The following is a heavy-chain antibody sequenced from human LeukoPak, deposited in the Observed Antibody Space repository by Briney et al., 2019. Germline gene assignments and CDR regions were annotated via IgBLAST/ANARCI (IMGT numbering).Heavy chain of an antibody. J-gene: IGHJ4*02. CDR2: INHSGST. CDR3: ARGLHRRCSGGICYQPFDY. V-gene: IGHV4-34*01. Sequence: SETLSLTCAVYGGSFSGYYWSWIRQPPGKGLEWIGEINHSGSTNYNPSLKSRVTISVDTSKNQFSLKLSSVTAADTAVYYCARGLHRRCSGGICYQPFDYWGQGTLVTVSS. CDR1: GGSFSGYY. D-gene: IGHD2-15*01.